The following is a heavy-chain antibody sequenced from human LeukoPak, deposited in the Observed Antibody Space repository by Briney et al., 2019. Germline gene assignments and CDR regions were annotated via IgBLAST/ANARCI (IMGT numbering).Heavy chain of an antibody. J-gene: IGHJ3*01. V-gene: IGHV3-30*02. Sequence: PGGTLRLSCAASGFTFSSYGMNWIRQAPGKGLEWVAFILYDGSNKYYADSVKGRFTISRDNSKNTLYLQMNSLRAEDTAVYYCAKDANDYGDSSLWGQGTMVTVSS. CDR2: ILYDGSNK. CDR3: AKDANDYGDSSL. CDR1: GFTFSSYG. D-gene: IGHD4-17*01.